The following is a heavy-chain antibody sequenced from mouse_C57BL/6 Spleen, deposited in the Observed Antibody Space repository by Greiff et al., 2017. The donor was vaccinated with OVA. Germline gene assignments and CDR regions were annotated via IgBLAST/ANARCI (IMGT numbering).Heavy chain of an antibody. CDR2: IYPGDGDP. J-gene: IGHJ1*03. CDR3: ARSGNYVGNWYFDV. V-gene: IGHV1-82*01. CDR1: GYAFSSSW. D-gene: IGHD2-1*01. Sequence: QVQLQQSGPELVKPGASVKISCTASGYAFSSSWMNWVKQRPGKGLEWIGRIYPGDGDPNYNGKVKGKATLTEDKASSTAYMLLSSLTSEDSAVYFCARSGNYVGNWYFDVWGTGTTVTVSS.